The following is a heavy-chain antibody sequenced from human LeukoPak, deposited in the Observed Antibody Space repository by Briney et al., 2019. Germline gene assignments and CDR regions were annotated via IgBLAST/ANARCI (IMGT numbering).Heavy chain of an antibody. V-gene: IGHV3-33*01. CDR1: GFTFSNSG. D-gene: IGHD3-10*02. Sequence: PGGSLRLSCAASGFTFSNSGMPWVRQAPGKGLEWVAVIWYDGSNEYYADAVKGRFIISRDNSKNTVHLQMSSLRVEDTSVYYCAREISMFVNAFDLWGQGTLVAVSS. CDR2: IWYDGSNE. J-gene: IGHJ3*01. CDR3: AREISMFVNAFDL.